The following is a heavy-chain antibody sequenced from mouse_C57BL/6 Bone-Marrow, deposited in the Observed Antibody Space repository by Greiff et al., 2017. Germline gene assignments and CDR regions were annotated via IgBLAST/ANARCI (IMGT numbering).Heavy chain of an antibody. CDR3: TRSLIYYGTNY. CDR1: GFNIKDYY. V-gene: IGHV14-2*01. CDR2: IDPEDGET. J-gene: IGHJ2*01. Sequence: VQLQQSGAELVKPGASVKLSCTASGFNIKDYYIHWVKQRTEQGLEWIGRIDPEDGETKYAPKFQDKATITADKSSNTAYLQLSSLTSEDTAFYYCTRSLIYYGTNYWGQGTTLTVSS. D-gene: IGHD1-1*01.